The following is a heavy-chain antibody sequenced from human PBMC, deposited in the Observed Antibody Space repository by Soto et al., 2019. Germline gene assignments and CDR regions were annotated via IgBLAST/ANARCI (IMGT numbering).Heavy chain of an antibody. Sequence: SETLSLTCTLSGGSISGYYWSWIRQPPGKGLEWIGYIYYSGSTNYNPSLKSRVTISVDTSKNQFSLKLSSVTAADTAVYYCARNPVAAAGGMDVWGQGTTVTVSS. CDR2: IYYSGST. J-gene: IGHJ6*02. CDR1: GGSISGYY. CDR3: ARNPVAAAGGMDV. D-gene: IGHD6-13*01. V-gene: IGHV4-59*01.